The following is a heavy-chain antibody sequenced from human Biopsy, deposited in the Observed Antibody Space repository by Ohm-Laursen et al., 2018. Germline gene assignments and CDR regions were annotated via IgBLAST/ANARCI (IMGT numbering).Heavy chain of an antibody. D-gene: IGHD1-26*01. J-gene: IGHJ2*01. CDR3: ARHAPSYSGSYWRYFNL. Sequence: SQTLSFTSTVSGGYISNNYWSRIRPPTGKGLEWIGYIYYTGSTNYNPSLKSRVTISVDTSMNHLSLRLTLVTAADTAVYYCARHAPSYSGSYWRYFNLWGRGTLVTVSS. CDR1: GGYISNNY. V-gene: IGHV4-59*08. CDR2: IYYTGST.